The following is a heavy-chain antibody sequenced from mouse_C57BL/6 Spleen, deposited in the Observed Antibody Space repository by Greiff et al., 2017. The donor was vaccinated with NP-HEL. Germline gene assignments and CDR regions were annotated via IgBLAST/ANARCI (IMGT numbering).Heavy chain of an antibody. D-gene: IGHD2-4*01. V-gene: IGHV1-82*01. CDR3: ARSHYYDDPPAWFAY. CDR2: IYPGDGDT. J-gene: IGHJ3*01. Sequence: QVQLKQSGPELVKPGASVKISCKASGYAFSSSWMNWVKQRPGKGLEWIGRIYPGDGDTKYNGKFKGKATMTADKSSSTAYMHLSSLTSEDSAVYFCARSHYYDDPPAWFAYWGQGTLVTVSA. CDR1: GYAFSSSW.